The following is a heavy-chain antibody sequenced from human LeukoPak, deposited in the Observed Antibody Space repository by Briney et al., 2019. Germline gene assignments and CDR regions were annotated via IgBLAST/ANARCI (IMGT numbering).Heavy chain of an antibody. Sequence: ASVKVSCKASGYTFTSYGISWVRQAPGQGLEWTGWISAYNGNTNYAQKFQGRVTITADKSTSTAYMELSSLRSEDTAVYYCARGLGDQDAFDIWGQGTMVTVSS. CDR1: GYTFTSYG. J-gene: IGHJ3*02. CDR2: ISAYNGNT. V-gene: IGHV1-18*01. CDR3: ARGLGDQDAFDI. D-gene: IGHD4-17*01.